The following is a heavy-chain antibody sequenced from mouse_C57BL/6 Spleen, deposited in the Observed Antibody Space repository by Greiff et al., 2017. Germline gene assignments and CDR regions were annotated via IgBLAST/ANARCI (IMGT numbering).Heavy chain of an antibody. Sequence: VQLQQSGTVLARPGASVKMSCKTSGYTFTSYWMHWVKQRPGQGLEWIGAIYPGNSDTSYNQKFKGKAKLTAVTSASTAYMELSSLTNEDSAVYYCTRESMVTTGGFAYGGQGTLVTVSA. CDR3: TRESMVTTGGFAY. CDR2: IYPGNSDT. V-gene: IGHV1-5*01. D-gene: IGHD2-2*01. J-gene: IGHJ3*01. CDR1: GYTFTSYW.